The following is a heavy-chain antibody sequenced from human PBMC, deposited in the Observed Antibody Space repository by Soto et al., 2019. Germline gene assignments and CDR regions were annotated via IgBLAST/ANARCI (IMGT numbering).Heavy chain of an antibody. CDR3: ARQGSY. CDR1: GYTFTSYV. CDR2: ISAYNGNT. V-gene: IGHV1-18*04. Sequence: ASVKVFCKAPGYTFTSYVISWVRQAPGQGLEWMGWISAYNGNTKYAQKFQGRVTLTTDTSTSTAHMEMRSLRSDDTAVYYCARQGSYWGQGALVTVSS. J-gene: IGHJ4*02.